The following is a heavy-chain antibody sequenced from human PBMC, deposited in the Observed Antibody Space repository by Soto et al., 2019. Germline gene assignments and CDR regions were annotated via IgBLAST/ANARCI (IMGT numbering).Heavy chain of an antibody. CDR3: ARVPTVTPVFFDY. D-gene: IGHD4-17*01. Sequence: PGGSLRLSCAASGFTFSSYGMHWVRQGPGKGLEWVAVIWYDGSNKYYADSVKGRLTISRDNSKNTLYLQMNSLRAEDTAVYYCARVPTVTPVFFDYWGQGTLVTVSS. CDR1: GFTFSSYG. J-gene: IGHJ4*02. V-gene: IGHV3-33*01. CDR2: IWYDGSNK.